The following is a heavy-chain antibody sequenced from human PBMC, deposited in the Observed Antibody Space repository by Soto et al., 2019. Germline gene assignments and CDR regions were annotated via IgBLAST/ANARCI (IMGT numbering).Heavy chain of an antibody. CDR2: INHSGST. V-gene: IGHV4-34*01. J-gene: IGHJ4*02. Sequence: SETLSLTCAVYGGSFSGYYWSWIRQPPGKGLEWIGEINHSGSTNYNPSLKSRVTISVDTSKNQFSLKVNSMTAADTAVYYCARYRREAVAGYTLDNWGQGILVTVSS. CDR1: GGSFSGYY. CDR3: ARYRREAVAGYTLDN. D-gene: IGHD6-13*01.